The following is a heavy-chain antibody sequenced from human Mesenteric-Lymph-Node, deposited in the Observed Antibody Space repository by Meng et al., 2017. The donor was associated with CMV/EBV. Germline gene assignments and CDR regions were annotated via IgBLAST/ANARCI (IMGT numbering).Heavy chain of an antibody. D-gene: IGHD2-21*01. J-gene: IGHJ3*02. V-gene: IGHV3-48*01. CDR3: AREAPIIAAFDI. CDR2: ISGSSTI. Sequence: GGSLRLSCAASGFTFSSYSMNWVRQAPGKGLEWVSSISGSSTIYYADSVKGRFTISRDNSKNTLYLQMISLRAEDTAVYYCAREAPIIAAFDIWGQGTMVTVSS. CDR1: GFTFSSYS.